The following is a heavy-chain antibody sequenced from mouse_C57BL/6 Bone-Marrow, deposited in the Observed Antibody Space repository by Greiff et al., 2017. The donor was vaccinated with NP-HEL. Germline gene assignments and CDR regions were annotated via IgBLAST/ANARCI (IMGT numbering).Heavy chain of an antibody. CDR2: IYPRDGST. D-gene: IGHD1-1*01. V-gene: IGHV1-85*01. CDR3: ARRGTYYGSSPYYYAMDY. J-gene: IGHJ4*01. CDR1: GYTFTSYD. Sequence: QVQLQQSGPELVKPGASVKLSCKASGYTFTSYDINWVKQRPGQGLEWIGWIYPRDGSTTYNEKFKGKATLTVDTSSSTAYMELHSLTSEDSAVYFCARRGTYYGSSPYYYAMDYWGQGTSVTVSS.